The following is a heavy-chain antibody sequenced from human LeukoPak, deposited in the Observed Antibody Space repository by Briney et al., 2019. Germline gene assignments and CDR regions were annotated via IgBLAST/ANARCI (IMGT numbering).Heavy chain of an antibody. CDR3: ARGQHRVTYSDDAFDI. V-gene: IGHV3-30*04. D-gene: IGHD4-11*01. CDR2: ISYGGNNQ. Sequence: GRSLRLSCAGSGFTFSSYAMHWVRQAPGKGLEWVAVISYGGNNQYYGDSVKGRFTISRDNSKNTLYLQMNSLRTEDTALYYCARGQHRVTYSDDAFDIWGQGTMVTVSS. CDR1: GFTFSSYA. J-gene: IGHJ3*02.